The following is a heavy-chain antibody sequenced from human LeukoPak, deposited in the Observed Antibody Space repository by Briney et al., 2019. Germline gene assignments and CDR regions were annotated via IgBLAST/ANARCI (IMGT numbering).Heavy chain of an antibody. V-gene: IGHV3-21*01. Sequence: PGRSLRLSCAASGFSFITYGMHWVRQAPGKGLEWVSSISSTGTYIYYTDSVKGRFTISRDIANSLLYLQMNSLRADDTAVYYCARDLDYSTGFDYWGQGTLVTVSS. J-gene: IGHJ4*02. D-gene: IGHD4-11*01. CDR3: ARDLDYSTGFDY. CDR2: ISSTGTYI. CDR1: GFSFITYG.